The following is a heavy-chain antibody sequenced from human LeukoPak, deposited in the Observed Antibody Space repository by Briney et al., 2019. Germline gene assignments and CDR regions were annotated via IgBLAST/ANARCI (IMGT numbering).Heavy chain of an antibody. CDR1: GFTFSSYW. CDR3: ARDSGVATNFDN. V-gene: IGHV3-7*01. CDR2: IKQDGSEK. J-gene: IGHJ4*02. D-gene: IGHD5-24*01. Sequence: GGSLRLSCAASGFTFSSYWMSWVRQAPGKGPEWVANIKQDGSEKFYVDSVKGRFTISRDNAKNSLYLQMNSLRAEDTSVYYCARDSGVATNFDNWGQGTLVTVSS.